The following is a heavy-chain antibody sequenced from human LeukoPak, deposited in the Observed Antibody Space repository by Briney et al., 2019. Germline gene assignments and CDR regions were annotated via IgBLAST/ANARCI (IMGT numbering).Heavy chain of an antibody. V-gene: IGHV4-34*01. CDR2: INHNGST. J-gene: IGHJ4*02. CDR1: GGSFSGYY. Sequence: PSETLSLTCAVSGGSFSGYYWSWIRQPPGKGLEWIGEINHNGSTNYNPSLKSRVTISVDKSKNQFSLKLSSVTAADTAVYYCARDRVSSSWYQDWGQGTLVTVSS. CDR3: ARDRVSSSWYQD. D-gene: IGHD6-13*01.